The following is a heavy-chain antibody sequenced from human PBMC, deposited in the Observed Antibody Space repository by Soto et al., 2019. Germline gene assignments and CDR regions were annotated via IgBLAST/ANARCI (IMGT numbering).Heavy chain of an antibody. Sequence: SLRLSCAGSGFRFSNSWMSWIRQAPGKGLEWVAHINQAGSQKYYVDSAKGRFTISRDNAKTSLYLQMNNLRAEDTAVYYCASWADAVDEDQFQHCGQGTLVTVSS. CDR3: ASWADAVDEDQFQH. CDR2: INQAGSQK. V-gene: IGHV3-7*01. J-gene: IGHJ1*01. D-gene: IGHD2-2*01. CDR1: GFRFSNSW.